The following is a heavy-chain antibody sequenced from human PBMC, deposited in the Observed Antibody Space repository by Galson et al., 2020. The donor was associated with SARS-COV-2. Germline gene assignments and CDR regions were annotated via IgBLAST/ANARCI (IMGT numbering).Heavy chain of an antibody. CDR3: AHRGETAARGWFET. J-gene: IGHJ5*02. V-gene: IGHV2-5*01. Sequence: SGPTLVKPTQTLTLTCIFSGFSISTRGVGVGWIRQPPGEALEWLAILYWNDDKRYSPSLKSRLTITKDTSKNQVVLTMTNMDPVDTATYYCAHRGETAARGWFETWGQGTQVTVSS. D-gene: IGHD3-10*01. CDR2: LYWNDDK. CDR1: GFSISTRGVG.